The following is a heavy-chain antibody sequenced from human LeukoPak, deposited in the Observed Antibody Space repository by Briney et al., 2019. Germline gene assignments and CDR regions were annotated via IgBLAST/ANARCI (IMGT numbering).Heavy chain of an antibody. V-gene: IGHV4-59*01. CDR1: GGPISSYY. CDR2: IYYSGST. CDR3: ARAPAHYYYMDV. J-gene: IGHJ6*03. Sequence: KASETLSLTCTVSGGPISSYYWSWIRQPAGKGLEWIGYIYYSGSTNYSPSLKSRVTISVDTSKNQFSLKLRSVTAADTAVYYCARAPAHYYYMDVWGKGTTVTVSS.